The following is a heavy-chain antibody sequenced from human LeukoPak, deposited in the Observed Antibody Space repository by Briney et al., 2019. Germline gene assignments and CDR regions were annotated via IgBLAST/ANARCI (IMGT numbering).Heavy chain of an antibody. CDR1: GGSISSGGYY. J-gene: IGHJ4*02. V-gene: IGHV4-30-2*01. CDR3: AREEKTGLFDY. CDR2: IYHSGST. D-gene: IGHD1-14*01. Sequence: SETLSLTCTVSGGSISSGGYYWSWIRQPPGKGLEWIGYIYHSGSTYYNPSLKSRVTISVDRSKNQFSLKLSSVTAADTAVYYCAREEKTGLFDYWGQGTLVTVSS.